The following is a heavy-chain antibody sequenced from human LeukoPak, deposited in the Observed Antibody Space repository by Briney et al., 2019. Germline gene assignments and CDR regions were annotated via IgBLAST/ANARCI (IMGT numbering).Heavy chain of an antibody. V-gene: IGHV3-21*01. CDR1: GLTFSSYS. J-gene: IGHJ6*03. CDR3: ARSREAVCSSTSCYSSPVDYYYYMDV. D-gene: IGHD2-2*01. Sequence: GGSLRLSCAASGLTFSSYSMNWVRQAPGKGLEWVSSISSSSSYIYYADSVKGRFTISRDNAKNSLYLQMNSLRAEDTAVYYCARSREAVCSSTSCYSSPVDYYYYMDVWGKGTTVTVSS. CDR2: ISSSSSYI.